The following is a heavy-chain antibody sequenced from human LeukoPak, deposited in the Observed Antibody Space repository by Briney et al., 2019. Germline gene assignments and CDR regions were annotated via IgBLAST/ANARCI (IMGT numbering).Heavy chain of an antibody. D-gene: IGHD3-9*01. J-gene: IGHJ4*02. Sequence: PGGALRLSCAASGLTFNTHAISWVRQAPGKGLEWVAAVSDTGDLRYSANSVKGRFAISRDNSKNTAFLQMYSLRAEDTALYYCVKGGLRSGYSFEDWGQGTLVSVSS. V-gene: IGHV3-23*01. CDR2: VSDTGDLR. CDR3: VKGGLRSGYSFED. CDR1: GLTFNTHA.